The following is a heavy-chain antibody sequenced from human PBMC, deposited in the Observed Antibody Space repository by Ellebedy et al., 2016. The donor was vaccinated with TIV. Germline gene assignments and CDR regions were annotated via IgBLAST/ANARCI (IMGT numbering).Heavy chain of an antibody. CDR1: GFTFSSYS. CDR2: ISSSSSTI. J-gene: IGHJ4*02. CDR3: ARFPHSGYYFPFDY. Sequence: GGSLRLXCAASGFTFSSYSMNWVRQAPGKGLEWVSYISSSSSTIYYADSVKGRFTISRDNAKNSLYLQMNSLRAEDTAVYYCARFPHSGYYFPFDYWGQGTLVTVSS. D-gene: IGHD3-22*01. V-gene: IGHV3-48*04.